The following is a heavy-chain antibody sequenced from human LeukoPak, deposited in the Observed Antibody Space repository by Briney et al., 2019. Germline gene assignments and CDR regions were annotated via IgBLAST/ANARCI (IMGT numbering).Heavy chain of an antibody. CDR3: AKDGLTGVNYYYGMDV. V-gene: IGHV3-30*18. J-gene: IGHJ6*04. D-gene: IGHD7-27*01. Sequence: GGSLRLSCAASGFSFSSYGIHWVRQAPGKGLEWVAVISYDESYTYYADSVKGRFTISRDNSKNTLYLQMNSLRAEDTAVYYCAKDGLTGVNYYYGMDVWGKGTTVTVSS. CDR2: ISYDESYT. CDR1: GFSFSSYG.